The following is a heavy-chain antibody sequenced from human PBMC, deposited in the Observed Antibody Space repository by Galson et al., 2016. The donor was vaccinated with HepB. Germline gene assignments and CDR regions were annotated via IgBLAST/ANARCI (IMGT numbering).Heavy chain of an antibody. CDR2: ISSSSSYI. D-gene: IGHD6-6*01. J-gene: IGHJ4*02. Sequence: SLRLSCAASGFTFSSYSMNWVRQAPGKGLEWVSSISSSSSYIYYADSMKGRFTISRDNAKNSLYLQMNSLRAEDTAVYYCARPSSSSWAFDYWGQGTLVTVSS. V-gene: IGHV3-21*01. CDR3: ARPSSSSWAFDY. CDR1: GFTFSSYS.